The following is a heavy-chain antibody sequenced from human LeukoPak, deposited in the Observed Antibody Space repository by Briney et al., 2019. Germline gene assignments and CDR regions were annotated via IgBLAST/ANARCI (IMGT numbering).Heavy chain of an antibody. CDR3: AKAGRNYHNWLDP. D-gene: IGHD4-11*01. Sequence: PGGSLRLSCAASGFTFSSYAMHWVRQAPGKGLEWVAVISYDGSNKYYADSVEGRFTVSRDNSKNMLYLQMSTLRAEDTAVYYCAKAGRNYHNWLDPWGQGTLVTVSS. CDR1: GFTFSSYA. V-gene: IGHV3-30-3*01. J-gene: IGHJ5*02. CDR2: ISYDGSNK.